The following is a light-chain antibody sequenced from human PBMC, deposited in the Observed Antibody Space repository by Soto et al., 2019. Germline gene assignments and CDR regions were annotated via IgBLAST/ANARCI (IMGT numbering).Light chain of an antibody. CDR1: SSDVGGYNY. CDR2: DVS. Sequence: QSALTQPASVSGSPGQSITISCTGTSSDVGGYNYVSWYQQHPGKAPKLMLYDVSNRPSGVSNRFSGSKPCNTASLTISGLQAEDEADYYCSSYTSSSTLSVFGTGTKVTV. J-gene: IGLJ1*01. V-gene: IGLV2-14*01. CDR3: SSYTSSSTLSV.